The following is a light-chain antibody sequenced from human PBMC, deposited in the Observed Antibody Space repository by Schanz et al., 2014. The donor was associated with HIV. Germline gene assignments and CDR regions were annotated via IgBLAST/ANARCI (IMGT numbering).Light chain of an antibody. Sequence: EIVLTQSPGTLSLSLGERATLSCRASQSVRSSYLAWYQQRPGQAPRLLIYGASSRATGIPDRFSGGGSGTDFTLTISRLEPEDFAVYYCQQRLTFGGGTKVEIK. CDR1: QSVRSSY. J-gene: IGKJ4*01. CDR2: GAS. CDR3: QQRLT. V-gene: IGKV3-20*01.